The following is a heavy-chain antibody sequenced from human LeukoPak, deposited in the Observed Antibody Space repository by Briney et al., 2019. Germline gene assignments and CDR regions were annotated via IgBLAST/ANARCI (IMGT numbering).Heavy chain of an antibody. J-gene: IGHJ4*02. CDR2: INHSGST. V-gene: IGHV4-34*01. CDR3: ARRGYSGYGRY. Sequence: SETLSLTCAVYGGSFSGYYWSWIRQPPGKGLEWIGEINHSGSTNYNPSLKSRVTISVDTSKNQFSLKLSSVTAADTAVYYCARRGYSGYGRYWGQGTLVTVSS. CDR1: GGSFSGYY. D-gene: IGHD5-12*01.